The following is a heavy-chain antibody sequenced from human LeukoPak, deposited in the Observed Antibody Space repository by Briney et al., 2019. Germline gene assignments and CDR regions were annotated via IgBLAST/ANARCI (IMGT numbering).Heavy chain of an antibody. CDR1: GGSMSTYY. Sequence: PSETLSLTCTVSGGSMSTYYWTWIRQPPGKGLEWIGFIYYTGSTNYNPSLKSRVTASVDTSKNQFSLKLSSVTAAGTAVYYCAGMRITTPTVRTLDYWGQGTLVTVSS. J-gene: IGHJ4*02. D-gene: IGHD1-14*01. V-gene: IGHV4-59*01. CDR2: IYYTGST. CDR3: AGMRITTPTVRTLDY.